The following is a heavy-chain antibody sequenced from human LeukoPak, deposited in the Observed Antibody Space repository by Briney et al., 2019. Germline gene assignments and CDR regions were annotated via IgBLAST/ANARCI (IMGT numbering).Heavy chain of an antibody. V-gene: IGHV1-2*02. CDR3: ARYHCSSTSCYGNWFDP. CDR2: INPNSGGT. CDR1: GYTFTGYY. Sequence: APVKVSCKASGYTFTGYYMHWVRQAPGQGLEWMGWINPNSGGTNYAQKFQGRVTMTRDTSISTAYMELSRLRSDDTAVYYCARYHCSSTSCYGNWFDPWGQGTLVTVSS. D-gene: IGHD2-2*01. J-gene: IGHJ5*02.